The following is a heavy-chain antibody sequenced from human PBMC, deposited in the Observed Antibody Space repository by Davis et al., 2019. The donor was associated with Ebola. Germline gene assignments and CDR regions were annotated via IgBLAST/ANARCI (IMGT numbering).Heavy chain of an antibody. CDR3: TGTTVVNDY. D-gene: IGHD4-23*01. Sequence: PGGSLRLSCAASGFTFSGSAMHWVRQASGKGLEWVGRIRSKANSYATAYAASAKGRFTISRDDSKNTAYLQMNSLKTEDTAVYYCTGTTVVNDYWGQGTLVTVSS. CDR2: IRSKANSYAT. J-gene: IGHJ4*02. V-gene: IGHV3-73*01. CDR1: GFTFSGSA.